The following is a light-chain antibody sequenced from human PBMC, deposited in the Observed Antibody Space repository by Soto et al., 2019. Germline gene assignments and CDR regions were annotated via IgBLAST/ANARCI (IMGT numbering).Light chain of an antibody. CDR1: SADIGDFNY. J-gene: IGLJ7*01. Sequence: QSALTQPASVSGSPGQSITISCAGTSADIGDFNYVSWYQHHPGKAPKLLIYDVSDRPSGVSRRFSASKSDNTASLTISGHQADDDAYYYCSYASSNSALVFGGGTQLTVL. V-gene: IGLV2-14*03. CDR2: DVS. CDR3: CSYASSNSALV.